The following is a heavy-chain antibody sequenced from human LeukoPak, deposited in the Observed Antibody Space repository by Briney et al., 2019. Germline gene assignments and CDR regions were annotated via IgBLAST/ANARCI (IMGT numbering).Heavy chain of an antibody. J-gene: IGHJ4*02. CDR1: GFSFGGHY. CDR2: ISGNGGDI. Sequence: GGSLRLSCAASGFSFGGHYMSWLRQAPGKGPEWISYISGNGGDIAYADSVKGRFTISRDNAKNSLHLQMNSLRVEDTAVYHRVRHAGRAGGQWGQGALIAVSS. CDR3: VRHAGRAGGQ. V-gene: IGHV3-11*01. D-gene: IGHD3-10*01.